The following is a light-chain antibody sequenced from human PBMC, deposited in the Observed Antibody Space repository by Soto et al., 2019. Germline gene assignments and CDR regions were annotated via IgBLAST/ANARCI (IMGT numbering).Light chain of an antibody. CDR2: GAS. Sequence: EILLTQSPGTLSLSPGERATLSCRASQSVSPSSLAWYQQRPGQSPRLLIYGASSRATGIPDRFSGRGSGTDFTLIISRLEPEDFAVYYCQQYGSSGTFGQGTKVEIK. CDR3: QQYGSSGT. CDR1: QSVSPSS. J-gene: IGKJ1*01. V-gene: IGKV3-20*01.